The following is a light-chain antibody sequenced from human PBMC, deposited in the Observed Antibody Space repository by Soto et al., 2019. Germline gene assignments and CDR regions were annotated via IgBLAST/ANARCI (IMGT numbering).Light chain of an antibody. CDR3: QKDNSAPMWT. Sequence: DIQMTQSPSSLSASVGDRVTITCRASQGISNYLAWYQQKPGKVPKLLIYAASTLQSGVPSRFSGSGSGTDFTLTISSLQPEDVATYYGQKDNSAPMWTFGQGTKVEIK. V-gene: IGKV1-27*01. J-gene: IGKJ1*01. CDR1: QGISNY. CDR2: AAS.